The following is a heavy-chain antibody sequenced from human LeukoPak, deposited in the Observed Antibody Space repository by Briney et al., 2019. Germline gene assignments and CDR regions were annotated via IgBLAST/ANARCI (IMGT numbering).Heavy chain of an antibody. V-gene: IGHV3-21*04. J-gene: IGHJ4*02. CDR3: AKEGGSGSYPTYFDY. CDR1: GFTFSSYS. CDR2: ITSSSRYI. D-gene: IGHD1-26*01. Sequence: PGGSQRLSCATSGFTFSSYSMNWVRRAPGKGLEWVSSITSSSRYIYYADSVKGRFAISRDNSENTLYLQMNSLRAEDTAVYYCAKEGGSGSYPTYFDYWGQGTLVTVSS.